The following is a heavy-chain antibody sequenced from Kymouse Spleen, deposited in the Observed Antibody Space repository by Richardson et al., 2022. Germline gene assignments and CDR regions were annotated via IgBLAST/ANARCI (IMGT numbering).Heavy chain of an antibody. CDR3: ARVPYSSSSNYYYGMDV. V-gene: IGHV3-33*01. Sequence: QVQLVESGGGVVQPGRSLRLSCAASGFTFSSYGMHWVRQAPGKGLEWVAVIWYDGSNKYYADSVKGRFTISRDNSKNTLYLQMNSLRAEDTAVYYCARVPYSSSSNYYYGMDVWGQGTTVTVSS. J-gene: IGHJ6*02. D-gene: IGHD6-6*01. CDR2: IWYDGSNK. CDR1: GFTFSSYG.